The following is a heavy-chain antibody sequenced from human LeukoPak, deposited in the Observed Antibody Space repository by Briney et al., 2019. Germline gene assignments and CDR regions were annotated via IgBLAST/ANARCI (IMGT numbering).Heavy chain of an antibody. J-gene: IGHJ3*02. D-gene: IGHD2-15*01. CDR2: IYDSGST. CDR1: GASIRSGDYY. V-gene: IGHV4-30-4*01. Sequence: PSETLSLTCTVSGASIRSGDYYWSWIRQPPGKGLEWIGYIYDSGSTYYNPSLKSRITISVDTSENRFSLKLSSVTAADTAVYYCARDCSGGSCYGAFDIWGQGTMVTVSS. CDR3: ARDCSGGSCYGAFDI.